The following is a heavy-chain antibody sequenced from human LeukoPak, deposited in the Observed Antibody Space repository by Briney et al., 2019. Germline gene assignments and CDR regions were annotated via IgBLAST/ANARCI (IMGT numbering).Heavy chain of an antibody. CDR1: GGSISSDY. CDR2: FYYSGST. D-gene: IGHD3-10*01. J-gene: IGHJ4*02. CDR3: ARARGSPSAVDY. V-gene: IGHV4-59*08. Sequence: PSETLSLTCTVSGGSISSDYWSWIRQPPGKGLEWIGYFYYSGSTNYNPSLKSRVTIFVDTSKDQFSLGLSSVSAADTAVYYCARARGSPSAVDYWGQGTLVTVSS.